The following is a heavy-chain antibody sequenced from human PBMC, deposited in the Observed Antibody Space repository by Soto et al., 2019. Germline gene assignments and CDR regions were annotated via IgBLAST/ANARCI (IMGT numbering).Heavy chain of an antibody. Sequence: PSETLSLTCAVYGGSFSGYYWSWIRQPPGKGLEWIGEINHSGSTNYNPSLKSRVTISVDTSKNQFSLKLSSVTAADTAVYYCARGAGYVLFDYWGQGTLVTVSS. V-gene: IGHV4-34*01. CDR3: ARGAGYVLFDY. CDR1: GGSFSGYY. CDR2: INHSGST. J-gene: IGHJ4*02. D-gene: IGHD5-12*01.